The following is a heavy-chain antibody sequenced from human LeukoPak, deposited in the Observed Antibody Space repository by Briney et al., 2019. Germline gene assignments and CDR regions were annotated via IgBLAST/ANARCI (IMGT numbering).Heavy chain of an antibody. J-gene: IGHJ4*02. CDR3: ARGGSMTTPRYYFDY. V-gene: IGHV3-21*01. Sequence: GGSLRLSCAASGFTFSSYSMNWVRQAPGKGLEWVSSISSSSSYIYYADSVKGRFTVSRDNAKNSLYLQMNSLRAEDTAVYYCARGGSMTTPRYYFDYWGQGTLVTVSS. CDR2: ISSSSSYI. D-gene: IGHD4-17*01. CDR1: GFTFSSYS.